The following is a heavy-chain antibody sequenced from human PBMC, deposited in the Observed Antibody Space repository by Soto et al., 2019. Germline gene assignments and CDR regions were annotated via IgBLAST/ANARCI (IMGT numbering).Heavy chain of an antibody. CDR1: RFTFRSYA. D-gene: IGHD5-12*01. CDR3: VKEWTPRRAFDY. CDR2: INPSGGST. J-gene: IGHJ4*02. V-gene: IGHV3-23*01. Sequence: PVGSLRLSCVASRFTFRSYAMSWVRQAPGKGLEWVSGINPSGGSTFYADSVRGRFTISRDNAKNTLYLQMNSLRVEDTAKYYCVKEWTPRRAFDYWGQGTPVTVSS.